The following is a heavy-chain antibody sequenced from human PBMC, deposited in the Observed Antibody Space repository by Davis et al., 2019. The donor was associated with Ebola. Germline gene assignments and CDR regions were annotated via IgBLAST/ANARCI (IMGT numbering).Heavy chain of an antibody. CDR1: GDSMSDYY. D-gene: IGHD3-3*01. CDR3: ARGTTIFGVVIGSWFDP. CDR2: IYYSGTT. Sequence: SETLSLTCTVSGDSMSDYYYNWIRQPPGRGLEWIGNIYYSGTTNLNPSLKSRVTISGDTSKNQFSLKLSSVTAADTAVYYCARGTTIFGVVIGSWFDPWGQGTLVTVSS. V-gene: IGHV4-59*01. J-gene: IGHJ5*02.